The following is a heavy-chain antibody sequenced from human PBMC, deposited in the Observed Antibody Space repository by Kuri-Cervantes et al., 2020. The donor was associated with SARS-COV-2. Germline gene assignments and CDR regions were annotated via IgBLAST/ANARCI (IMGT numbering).Heavy chain of an antibody. J-gene: IGHJ4*02. V-gene: IGHV4-39*01. CDR1: GGSISSSSYY. D-gene: IGHD6-19*01. CDR2: IYYSGST. CDR3: ARHARGWYRDDY. Sequence: SETLSLTCTVSGGSISSSSYYWGWIRQLPGKGLEWIGSIYYSGSTYYNPSLKSRVTISVDTSKNQFSLKLSSVTAADTAVYYCARHARGWYRDDYWGQGTLVTVSS.